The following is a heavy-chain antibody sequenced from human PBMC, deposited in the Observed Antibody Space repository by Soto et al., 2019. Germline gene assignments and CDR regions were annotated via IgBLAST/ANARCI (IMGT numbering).Heavy chain of an antibody. CDR1: GVSITTGDCY. CDR3: ARSSSGSYYQQY. D-gene: IGHD3-10*01. CDR2: IYNFGSP. J-gene: IGHJ4*02. Sequence: SETLSLTCNVSGVSITTGDCYWSWIRQQPGKGLAWIGYIYNFGSPYYTPALRGRVTISVDTSKNQFSLRLSSVTAADTAVYYCARSSSGSYYQQYWGQGALVTVSS. V-gene: IGHV4-31*03.